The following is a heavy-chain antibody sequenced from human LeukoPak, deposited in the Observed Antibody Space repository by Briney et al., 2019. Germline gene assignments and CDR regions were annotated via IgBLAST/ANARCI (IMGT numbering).Heavy chain of an antibody. CDR3: ARGRYYGSGSSRGFDP. J-gene: IGHJ5*02. D-gene: IGHD3-10*01. CDR1: GGSISSYY. Sequence: KPSETLSPTCTVSGGSISSYYWSWIRQPPGKGLKWIGYIYYSGSTNYNPSLKSRVTISVDTSKNQFSLKLSSVTAADTAVYYCARGRYYGSGSSRGFDPWGQGTLVTVSS. CDR2: IYYSGST. V-gene: IGHV4-59*12.